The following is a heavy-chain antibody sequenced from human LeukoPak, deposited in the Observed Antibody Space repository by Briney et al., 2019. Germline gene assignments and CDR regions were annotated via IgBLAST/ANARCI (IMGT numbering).Heavy chain of an antibody. CDR2: TSSSNSTI. CDR1: GFTFSGYD. V-gene: IGHV3-48*04. Sequence: GGSLRLSCAASGFTFSGYDMSWVRQAPGKGLEWVSYTSSSNSTIYYADSVKSRFTISRDNAKNSLYLQMNSLRAEDTAVYYCARLRYYGMDVWGQGTTVTVSS. CDR3: ARLRYYGMDV. J-gene: IGHJ6*02.